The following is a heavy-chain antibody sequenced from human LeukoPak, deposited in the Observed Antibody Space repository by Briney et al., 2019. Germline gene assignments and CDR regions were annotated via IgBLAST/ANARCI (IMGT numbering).Heavy chain of an antibody. CDR1: GDSISSYY. V-gene: IGHV4-59*01. J-gene: IGHJ6*03. CDR2: IYYSGTT. Sequence: SETLSLTCTVSGDSISSYYWSWIRQSPGKGLEWIGYIYYSGTTNYSPSLKSRVTISVDTSKNQFSLKLSSVTAADTAVYYCARGPGEYYYYMDVWGKGTTVTISS. CDR3: ARGPGEYYYYMDV.